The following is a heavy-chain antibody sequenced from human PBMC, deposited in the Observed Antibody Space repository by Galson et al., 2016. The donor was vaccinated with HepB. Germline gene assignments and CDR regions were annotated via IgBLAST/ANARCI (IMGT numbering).Heavy chain of an antibody. V-gene: IGHV4-39*01. CDR1: GASISGTEYY. Sequence: ETLSLTCTVSGASISGTEYYWGWIRQPPGGGLEWVGSFYYTDDTYYNPSLKSRVAMSVDRSKNQFSLRLDSVTAADTGVYYCATGIVVAGKMYYYYMDVWGKGTTVTVSS. J-gene: IGHJ6*03. CDR2: FYYTDDT. CDR3: ATGIVVAGKMYYYYMDV. D-gene: IGHD6-19*01.